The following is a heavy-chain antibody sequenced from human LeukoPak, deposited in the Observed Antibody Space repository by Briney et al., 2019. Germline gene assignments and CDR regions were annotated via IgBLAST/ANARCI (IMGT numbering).Heavy chain of an antibody. CDR3: ARDNLGFGELPHAFDI. V-gene: IGHV4-34*01. Sequence: PSETLSLTCAVYGGSFSGYYWSWIRQPPGKGLEWIGEINHSGSTNYNPSLKSRVTISVDTSKNQFSLKLSSVTAADTAVYYCARDNLGFGELPHAFDIWGQGTMVTVSS. J-gene: IGHJ3*02. CDR1: GGSFSGYY. CDR2: INHSGST. D-gene: IGHD3-10*01.